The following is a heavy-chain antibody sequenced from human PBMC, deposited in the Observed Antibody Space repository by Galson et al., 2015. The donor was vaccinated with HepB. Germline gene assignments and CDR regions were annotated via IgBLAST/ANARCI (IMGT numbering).Heavy chain of an antibody. Sequence: SLRLSGAASGFPFSTYTMSWVRQAPGKGLEWVSAISGSGGTTYYADSVRGRFTISRDNTKRTRYLQMNRLRGEDTALYYCAKDRNSTSPGTYGMDVWGQGTTVTVFS. CDR1: GFPFSTYT. CDR2: ISGSGGTT. CDR3: AKDRNSTSPGTYGMDV. J-gene: IGHJ6*02. D-gene: IGHD6-6*01. V-gene: IGHV3-23*01.